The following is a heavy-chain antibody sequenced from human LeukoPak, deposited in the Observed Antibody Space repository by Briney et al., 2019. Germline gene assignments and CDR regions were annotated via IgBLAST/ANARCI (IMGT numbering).Heavy chain of an antibody. CDR3: ARGIAAADNYYYYMDV. J-gene: IGHJ6*03. D-gene: IGHD6-13*01. Sequence: SVKVSCKASGGTFSSYAISWVRQAPGQGLEWMGGIIPIFGTANYAQKFQGRVTITADESTSTAYMELSSLRSEDTAVYYCARGIAAADNYYYYMDVWGKGTTVTVSS. CDR1: GGTFSSYA. CDR2: IIPIFGTA. V-gene: IGHV1-69*13.